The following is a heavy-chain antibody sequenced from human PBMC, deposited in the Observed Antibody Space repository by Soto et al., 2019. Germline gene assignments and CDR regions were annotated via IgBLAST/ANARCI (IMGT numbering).Heavy chain of an antibody. CDR1: GFTFSSNW. Sequence: EVQLVASGGGLVQPGGSLRLSCAASGFTFSSNWMHWVRQVPGKGLVWVSRINTDGSATNYADSVKGRFTTSRDNAKNMLYLQMNSLRVEDTAVYYCARDGEGYWGQGTLVTVSS. D-gene: IGHD2-21*01. V-gene: IGHV3-74*01. J-gene: IGHJ4*02. CDR3: ARDGEGY. CDR2: INTDGSAT.